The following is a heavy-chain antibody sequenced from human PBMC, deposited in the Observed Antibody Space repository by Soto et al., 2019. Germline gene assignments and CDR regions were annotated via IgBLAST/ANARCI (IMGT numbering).Heavy chain of an antibody. CDR2: ISYDGSNK. V-gene: IGHV3-30*18. Sequence: QVQLVESGGGVVQPGRSLRLSCAASGFTFSSYGMHWVRQAPGKGLEWVAVISYDGSNKYYADSVKGRFTISRDNSKNTLYLQMNSRRAEDAAVYYCAEDLYSSGWYFDYWGQGTLVTVSS. D-gene: IGHD6-19*01. CDR3: AEDLYSSGWYFDY. J-gene: IGHJ4*02. CDR1: GFTFSSYG.